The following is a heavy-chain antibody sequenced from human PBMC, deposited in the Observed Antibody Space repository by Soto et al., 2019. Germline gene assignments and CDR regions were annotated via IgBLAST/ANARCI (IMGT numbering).Heavy chain of an antibody. CDR2: IYSDGKT. J-gene: IGHJ6*02. CDR3: TRDAPGERPYYFYYYGMDV. V-gene: IGHV3-53*02. CDR1: GLNVSTIF. Sequence: QLVETGGGLMQPGESLKLSCAVSGLNVSTIFMNWVRQSPGKGLEWVTVIYSDGKTFYADSVKGRFTISQDKSKNTLSLQMNSLRAEDTAVYYCTRDAPGERPYYFYYYGMDVWGQGTTVTVS.